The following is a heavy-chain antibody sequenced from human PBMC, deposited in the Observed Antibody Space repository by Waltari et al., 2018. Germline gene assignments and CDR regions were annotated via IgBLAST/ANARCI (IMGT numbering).Heavy chain of an antibody. D-gene: IGHD6-13*01. J-gene: IGHJ6*02. V-gene: IGHV4-4*02. Sequence: QVQLQESGPGLVKPSGTLSLTCAVSGGSISSSNWWSWVRQPPGKGLEWIGEIYHSGSTNYNPSLKSRVTISVDKSKNQFSLKLSSVTAADTAVYYCARVSSSWTTPDDYYYGMDVWGQGTTVTVSS. CDR1: GGSISSSNW. CDR2: IYHSGST. CDR3: ARVSSSWTTPDDYYYGMDV.